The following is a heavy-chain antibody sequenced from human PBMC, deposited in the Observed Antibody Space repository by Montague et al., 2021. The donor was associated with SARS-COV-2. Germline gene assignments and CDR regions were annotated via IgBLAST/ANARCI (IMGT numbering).Heavy chain of an antibody. CDR3: ARGTKGDYYYGMDV. CDR1: GFTFSSYA. V-gene: IGHV3-30*04. D-gene: IGHD2-8*01. CDR2: ISYDGSNK. Sequence: LRLSCAASGFTFSSYAMHWVRQAPGKGLEWVAVISYDGSNKYYTDSVKGRFTISRDNSKNTLYLQMNSLRAEDTAVYYCARGTKGDYYYGMDVWGQGTTVTVSS. J-gene: IGHJ6*02.